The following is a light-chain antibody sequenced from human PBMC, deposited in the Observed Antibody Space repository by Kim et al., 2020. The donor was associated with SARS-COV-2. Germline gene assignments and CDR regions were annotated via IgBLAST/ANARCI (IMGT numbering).Light chain of an antibody. V-gene: IGKV1-13*02. J-gene: IGKJ4*01. CDR1: QGISSA. Sequence: AIQMTQSPSSLSASVGDRVTITCRASQGISSALAWYQQKPGKAPKLLIYDASTLDSGVPSRFSGSGSGTDFTLIISSLQPEDFATYYCHRFNSYRLTFGGGTKVDIK. CDR2: DAS. CDR3: HRFNSYRLT.